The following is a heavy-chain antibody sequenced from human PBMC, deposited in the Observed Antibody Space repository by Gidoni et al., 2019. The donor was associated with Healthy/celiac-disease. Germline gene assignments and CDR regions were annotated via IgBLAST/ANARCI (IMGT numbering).Heavy chain of an antibody. CDR2: IYPGDSDT. CDR1: GYRFTSYC. D-gene: IGHD6-19*01. V-gene: IGHV5-51*01. Sequence: EVQLVQSGAEVKKPGASLKFSCKGSGYRFTSYCIGWVRQMPGKGLEWMGIIYPGDSDTRYSPSCQGQVTISAEKSISTAYLQWSSLKASDTAMYYCARARSLLAVAGNSYYFDYWGQGTLVTVSS. CDR3: ARARSLLAVAGNSYYFDY. J-gene: IGHJ4*02.